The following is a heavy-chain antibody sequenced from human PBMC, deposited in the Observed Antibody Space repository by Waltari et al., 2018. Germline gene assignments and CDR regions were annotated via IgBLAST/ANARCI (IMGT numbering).Heavy chain of an antibody. D-gene: IGHD3-16*02. CDR1: GGTFSSYA. CDR2: IIPIFGTA. J-gene: IGHJ6*02. V-gene: IGHV1-69*05. Sequence: QVQLVQSGAEVKKLGSSVKVSCKASGGTFSSYAISWVRQAPGQGLEWMGGIIPIFGTANYAQKLQGRVTITTDESTSTAYMELSSLRSEDTAVYYCARALHLGELSYPFYYYYGMDVWGQGTTVTVSS. CDR3: ARALHLGELSYPFYYYYGMDV.